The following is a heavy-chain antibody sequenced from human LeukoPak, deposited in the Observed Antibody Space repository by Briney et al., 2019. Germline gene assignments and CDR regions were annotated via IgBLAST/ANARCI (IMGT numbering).Heavy chain of an antibody. D-gene: IGHD2-15*01. Sequence: ASVKVSCKASGYTFTSYYMHWVRQAPGQGLEWMGIINPSGGSTSYAQKFQGRVTMTRDTSTSTVYVELSSLRSEDTAVYYCARDGGYCSGGSCFPHNWFDPWGQGTLVTVSS. V-gene: IGHV1-46*01. CDR3: ARDGGYCSGGSCFPHNWFDP. CDR1: GYTFTSYY. CDR2: INPSGGST. J-gene: IGHJ5*02.